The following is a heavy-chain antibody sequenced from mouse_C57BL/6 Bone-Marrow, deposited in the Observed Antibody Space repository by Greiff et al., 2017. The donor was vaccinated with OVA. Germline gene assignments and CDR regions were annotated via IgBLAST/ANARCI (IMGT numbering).Heavy chain of an antibody. Sequence: EVHLVESGGGLVQPGGSMKLSCAASGFTFSDAWMDWVRQSPEQGLEWVAEIRNKANNHASYSAGSVKGRFTISRADSTSSVYLNMISLRAEDTGNYYCAGGDSYSGYWGQGTTLTVSS. CDR3: AGGDSYSGY. D-gene: IGHD2-12*01. CDR2: IRNKANNHAS. CDR1: GFTFSDAW. V-gene: IGHV6-6*01. J-gene: IGHJ2*01.